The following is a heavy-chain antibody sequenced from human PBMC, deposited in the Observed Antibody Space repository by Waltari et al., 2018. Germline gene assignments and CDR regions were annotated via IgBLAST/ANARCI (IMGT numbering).Heavy chain of an antibody. CDR2: IYYSGST. D-gene: IGHD1-20*01. Sequence: QLQLQESGPGLVKPSETLSLTCTVSGGSISSSSYYWGWIRHPPGNGLEWIGSIYYSGSTYYNPSLKSRVTISVDTSKNQFSLKLSAVTAADTAVYYCARDNLITSGPWGQGTLVTVSS. J-gene: IGHJ5*02. CDR3: ARDNLITSGP. V-gene: IGHV4-39*07. CDR1: GGSISSSSYY.